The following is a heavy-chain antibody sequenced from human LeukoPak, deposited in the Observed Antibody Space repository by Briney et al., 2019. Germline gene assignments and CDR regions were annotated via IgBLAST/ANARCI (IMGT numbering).Heavy chain of an antibody. CDR3: SRQPQYYYGSGSYYPDY. Sequence: GASLRISCKGSGSIFTSYWISWVRPMPGKGLGWMGRIDPSDSYTNYSPSFQGHVTISADKSISTAYLQWSSLKASDTAMYYCSRQPQYYYGSGSYYPDYWGQGTLVTVSS. J-gene: IGHJ4*02. D-gene: IGHD3-10*01. CDR1: GSIFTSYW. CDR2: IDPSDSYT. V-gene: IGHV5-10-1*01.